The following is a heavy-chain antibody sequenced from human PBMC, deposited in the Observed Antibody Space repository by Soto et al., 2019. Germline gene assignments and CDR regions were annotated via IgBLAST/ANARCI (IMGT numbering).Heavy chain of an antibody. CDR3: AKDRVIQLLPIWPDP. CDR1: GFSFNKYG. D-gene: IGHD2-2*01. CDR2: VSSDGSNQ. J-gene: IGHJ5*02. V-gene: IGHV3-30*18. Sequence: GGSLRLSCAASGFSFNKYGMHWVRQAPGKGLEWVAYVSSDGSNQYYADSVKGRFTISRDNSKSTLFLQLDSLRVDDTAVYYCAKDRVIQLLPIWPDPWGQGTLVTVSS.